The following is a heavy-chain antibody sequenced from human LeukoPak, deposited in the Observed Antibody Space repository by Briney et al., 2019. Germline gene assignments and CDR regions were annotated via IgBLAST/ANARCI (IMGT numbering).Heavy chain of an antibody. D-gene: IGHD3-22*01. Sequence: SETLSLTCTVSGGSISRGSYYWGCIRQPPGKGLQWIGSISDSGNTYSNPSLASRVTMSVDTSKNQFSLKLSSVTAADTAVYYCGRDRRGTHYYDSSGYYSDYWGQGTLVTVFS. V-gene: IGHV4-39*07. CDR2: ISDSGNT. CDR1: GGSISRGSYY. CDR3: GRDRRGTHYYDSSGYYSDY. J-gene: IGHJ4*02.